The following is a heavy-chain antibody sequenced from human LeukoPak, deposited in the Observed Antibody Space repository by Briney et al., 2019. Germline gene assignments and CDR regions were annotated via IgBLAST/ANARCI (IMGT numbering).Heavy chain of an antibody. CDR3: ARDQATSGGGLDS. CDR1: GFTVSGTH. V-gene: IGHV3-53*01. Sequence: PGGSLRLSCAASGFTVSGTHMSWVRQAPGKGLEWVSAIYTAGTTYYSDSVEGRFTISRDKSKNTLYLQMDSLRVEDTAVYYCARDQATSGGGLDSWGEGTLVTVSS. D-gene: IGHD3-16*01. J-gene: IGHJ4*02. CDR2: IYTAGTT.